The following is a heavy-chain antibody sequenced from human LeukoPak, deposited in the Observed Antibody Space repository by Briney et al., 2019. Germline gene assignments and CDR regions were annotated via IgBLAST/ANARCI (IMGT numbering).Heavy chain of an antibody. D-gene: IGHD5-18*01. V-gene: IGHV3-7*01. Sequence: SGGSLRLSCAASGFTFSSYWMSWVGQAPGKGLEWVANIKKDGSEKYYVDSVKGRFTISRDNAKTSLYLQMNSLRAEDTAVYYCARDLSGVTGYTYGRGIDYWGQGTLVTVSS. CDR3: ARDLSGVTGYTYGRGIDY. CDR1: GFTFSSYW. J-gene: IGHJ4*02. CDR2: IKKDGSEK.